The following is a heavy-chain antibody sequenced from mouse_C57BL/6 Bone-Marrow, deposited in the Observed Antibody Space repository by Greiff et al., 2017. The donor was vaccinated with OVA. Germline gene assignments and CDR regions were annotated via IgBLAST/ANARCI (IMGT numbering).Heavy chain of an antibody. J-gene: IGHJ1*03. CDR1: GYTFTDYY. Sequence: VQLQQSGPELVKPGASVKISCKASGYTFTDYYMNWVKQSHGKSLEWIGDINPNNGGTSYNQKFKGKATLTVDKSSSTAYIELRSLTSEDTAVYYGARGDYYGSSPIWYVDGWGTGTTVTVSA. V-gene: IGHV1-26*01. CDR3: ARGDYYGSSPIWYVDG. CDR2: INPNNGGT. D-gene: IGHD1-1*01.